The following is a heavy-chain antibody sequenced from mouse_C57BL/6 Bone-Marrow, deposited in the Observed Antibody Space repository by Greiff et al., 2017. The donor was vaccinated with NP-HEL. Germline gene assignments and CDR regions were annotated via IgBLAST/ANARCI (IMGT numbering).Heavy chain of an antibody. Sequence: VQLQQSGPGLVQPSQSLSITCTVSGFSLTSYGVHWVRQSPGKGLEWLGVIWSGGSTDYNAAFISRLSLSKDNSKSQVFFKMNSLQADDTARYYCARMMVRKWYFDVWGTGTTVTVSS. CDR3: ARMMVRKWYFDV. J-gene: IGHJ1*03. CDR1: GFSLTSYG. D-gene: IGHD2-3*01. CDR2: IWSGGST. V-gene: IGHV2-2*01.